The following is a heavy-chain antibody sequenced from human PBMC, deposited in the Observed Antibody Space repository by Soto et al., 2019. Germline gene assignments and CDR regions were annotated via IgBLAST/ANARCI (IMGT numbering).Heavy chain of an antibody. V-gene: IGHV4-34*01. CDR3: ARTGYSSGWYRRAHFSQDAFDI. D-gene: IGHD6-19*01. CDR2: INHSGST. J-gene: IGHJ3*02. Sequence: SETLSLTCAVHGGSFSGYYWIWIRQPPGKGLEWIGEINHSGSTNYNPSLKSRVTISVDTSKNQFSLKLSSLTAADTAVYYCARTGYSSGWYRRAHFSQDAFDIWGQGTMVTLSS. CDR1: GGSFSGYY.